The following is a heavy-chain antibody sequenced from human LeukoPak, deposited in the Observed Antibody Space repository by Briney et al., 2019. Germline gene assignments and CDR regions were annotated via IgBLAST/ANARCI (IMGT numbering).Heavy chain of an antibody. CDR2: ISGSGGST. J-gene: IGHJ4*02. D-gene: IGHD2-8*01. CDR1: GFTFSSYS. V-gene: IGHV3-23*01. CDR3: AKEQTDIVLMVYAIRVFDY. Sequence: GGSLRLSCAASGFTFSSYSMNWVRQAPGKGLEWVSAISGSGGSTYYADSVKGRFTISRDNSKNTLYLQMNSLRAEDTAVYYCAKEQTDIVLMVYAIRVFDYWGQGTLVTVSS.